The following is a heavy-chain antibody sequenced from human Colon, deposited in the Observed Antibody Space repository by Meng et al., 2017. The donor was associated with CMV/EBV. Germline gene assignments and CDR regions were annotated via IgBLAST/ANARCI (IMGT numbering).Heavy chain of an antibody. CDR3: ARETSGWSMGIDY. J-gene: IGHJ4*02. Sequence: SETLSLTCNVSGGSVNSGSYYWTWIRQPPGKGLEWIGYISYSGNTNYNPSLKSRLTIEVDTSTNQFSLKLTSVSAADTAMYYCARETSGWSMGIDYWGQGTLVTVSS. CDR1: GGSVNSGSYY. D-gene: IGHD6-19*01. V-gene: IGHV4-61*01. CDR2: ISYSGNT.